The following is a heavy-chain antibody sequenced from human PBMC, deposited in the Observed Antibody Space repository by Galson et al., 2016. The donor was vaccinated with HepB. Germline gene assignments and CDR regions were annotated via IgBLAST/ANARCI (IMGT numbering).Heavy chain of an antibody. Sequence: SLRLSCAVSGFAFSNYAMNWVRQAPGKGLEWVSGISANGDRLSYGDSARGQFTISSYNFKNTLYLQMDSLGADDTAVYYCAKRSRDGYNSPLEYWGQGTLVTVSS. CDR2: ISANGDRL. CDR1: GFAFSNYA. D-gene: IGHD5-24*01. V-gene: IGHV3-23*01. J-gene: IGHJ4*02. CDR3: AKRSRDGYNSPLEY.